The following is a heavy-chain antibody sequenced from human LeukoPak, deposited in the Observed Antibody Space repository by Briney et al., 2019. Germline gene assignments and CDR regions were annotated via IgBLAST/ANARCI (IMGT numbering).Heavy chain of an antibody. CDR1: GYSFTSYG. D-gene: IGHD3-10*01. CDR2: ISRHNGNT. Sequence: ASVKVSCKASGYSFTSYGITWVRQSPGQGLEWMGWISRHNGNTGYAQKFRDRVTMTIDTSTSTADMELRSLIPDDTAVYYCARHYYGSGSEDYWGQGTLVTVSS. CDR3: ARHYYGSGSEDY. J-gene: IGHJ4*02. V-gene: IGHV1-18*01.